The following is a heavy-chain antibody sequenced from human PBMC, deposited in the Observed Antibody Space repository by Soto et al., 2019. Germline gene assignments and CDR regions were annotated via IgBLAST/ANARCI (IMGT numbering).Heavy chain of an antibody. V-gene: IGHV4-59*08. CDR2: IYYSKST. J-gene: IGHJ4*02. CDR3: ARRYSSSFDY. Sequence: SETLSLTCTVSGGSISSYYWSWIRQPPWKGLEWIGYIYYSKSTYYNPSLKSRVTISLDTSKNQFSLKLTSVTAADTAVYYCARRYSSSFDYWGQGTLVTVSS. D-gene: IGHD6-13*01. CDR1: GGSISSYY.